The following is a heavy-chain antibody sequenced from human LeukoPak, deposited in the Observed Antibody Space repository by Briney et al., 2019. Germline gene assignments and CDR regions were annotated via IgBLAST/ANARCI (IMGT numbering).Heavy chain of an antibody. CDR1: GGSFSTYY. Sequence: SETLSLTCAVYGGSFSTYYWSWIRQSPGKGLEWIAEINHRGDTNYNPSVKSRVTISVDTSKNQFSLKVRSVTAADTAAYYCARGPTISETGYFDYWGQGTLVTVSS. CDR3: ARGPTISETGYFDY. J-gene: IGHJ4*03. CDR2: INHRGDT. V-gene: IGHV4-34*01. D-gene: IGHD1-1*01.